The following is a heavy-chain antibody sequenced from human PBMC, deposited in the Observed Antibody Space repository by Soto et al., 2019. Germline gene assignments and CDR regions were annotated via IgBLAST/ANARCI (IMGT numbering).Heavy chain of an antibody. CDR1: GASISGHF. J-gene: IGHJ6*02. Sequence: QVQLQESGPGLVKPSETLSLTCTVSGASISGHFWSWIRQSLGKGLEWIAYIYDSGRSYNPSLRGRVTISVDTSKNQLSLKLSSVIAADSAVYYCAINADVWGQGTTVTVSS. CDR3: AINADV. CDR2: IYDSGR. V-gene: IGHV4-59*08.